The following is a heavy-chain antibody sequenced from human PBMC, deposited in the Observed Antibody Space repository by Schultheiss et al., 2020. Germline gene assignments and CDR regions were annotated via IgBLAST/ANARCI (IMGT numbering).Heavy chain of an antibody. J-gene: IGHJ6*02. CDR2: IYYSGST. CDR1: GGSFSGYY. D-gene: IGHD3-3*01. CDR3: ASYHHFTKYYGRDV. V-gene: IGHV4-34*01. Sequence: SETLSLTCAVYGGSFSGYYWSWSRQPPGKGLEWIGSIYYSGSTNYNPSLKSRVTMSVDTSKNQFSLKLSSVTAADTAVYYCASYHHFTKYYGRDVWGQGATGTVTS.